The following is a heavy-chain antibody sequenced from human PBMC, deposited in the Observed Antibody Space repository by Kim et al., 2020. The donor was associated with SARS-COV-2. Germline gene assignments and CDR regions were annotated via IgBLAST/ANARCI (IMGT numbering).Heavy chain of an antibody. CDR3: ARDSSGILVTDAFDI. Sequence: SETLSLTCTVSGGSISSYYWSWIRQPAGKGLEWIGRIYTSGSTNYNPSLKSRVTMSVDTSKNQFSLKLSSVTAADTAVYYCARDSSGILVTDAFDIWGQGTMVTVSS. CDR1: GGSISSYY. CDR2: IYTSGST. V-gene: IGHV4-4*07. J-gene: IGHJ3*02. D-gene: IGHD6-6*01.